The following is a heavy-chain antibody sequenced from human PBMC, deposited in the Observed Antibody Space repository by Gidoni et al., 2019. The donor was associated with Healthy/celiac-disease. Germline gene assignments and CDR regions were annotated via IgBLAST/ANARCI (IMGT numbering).Heavy chain of an antibody. D-gene: IGHD4-17*01. CDR3: ALADYLNWFDP. CDR2: ISWNDDK. CDR1: GFSLSTSGVG. V-gene: IGHV2-5*01. J-gene: IGHJ5*02. Sequence: QITLKESGPTLVTPTQTLTLTCTFSGFSLSTSGVGVGWIRQPPGKALEWLALISWNDDKRYSPSLKSRLTITKDTSKNQVVLTMTNMDPVDTATYYCALADYLNWFDPWGQGTLVTVSS.